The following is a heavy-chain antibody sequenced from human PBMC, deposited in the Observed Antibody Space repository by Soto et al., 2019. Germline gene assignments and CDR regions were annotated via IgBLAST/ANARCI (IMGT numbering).Heavy chain of an antibody. CDR3: ASSYYDILTGYPYYYYYGMDV. CDR2: IKGSGSEK. V-gene: IGHV3-7*03. CDR1: GFTFSNYW. Sequence: GGSLRLSCAASGFTFSNYWISWVRQAPGKGLEWVANIKGSGSEKYYVDSVKGRFTISRDNAKKTLYLQMNSLRAEDTAVYYCASSYYDILTGYPYYYYYGMDVWGQGTTVTVSS. D-gene: IGHD3-9*01. J-gene: IGHJ6*02.